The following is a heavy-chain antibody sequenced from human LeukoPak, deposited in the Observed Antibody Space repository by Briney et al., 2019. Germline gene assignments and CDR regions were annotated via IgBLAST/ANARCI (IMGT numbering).Heavy chain of an antibody. CDR3: ASSSSSWYSLHHFDY. J-gene: IGHJ4*02. Sequence: SETLSLTCTVSGGSISSYYWSWIRQPPGKGLEWIGYIYTSGSTNYNPSLKSRVTISVDTSKNQFSLKLSSVTAADTAVYYCASSSSSWYSLHHFDYWGQGTLVTVSS. CDR2: IYTSGST. V-gene: IGHV4-4*09. D-gene: IGHD6-13*01. CDR1: GGSISSYY.